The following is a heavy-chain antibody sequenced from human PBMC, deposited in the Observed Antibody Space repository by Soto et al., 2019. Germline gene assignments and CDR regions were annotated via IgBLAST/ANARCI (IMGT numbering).Heavy chain of an antibody. J-gene: IGHJ4*02. CDR1: GFTFITYA. V-gene: IGHV3-23*01. CDR2: ISGSGGST. Sequence: EVQLLDSGGGLVQPGGSLRLSCAASGFTFITYAMSWVRQAPGKGLEWVSIISGSGGSTYYPDSVKGRFTISRDNXXXXXXXQMNSLRADDTAVYYCAKLPAAQSYFDFWGQGTLVTVSS. D-gene: IGHD2-2*01. CDR3: AKLPAAQSYFDF.